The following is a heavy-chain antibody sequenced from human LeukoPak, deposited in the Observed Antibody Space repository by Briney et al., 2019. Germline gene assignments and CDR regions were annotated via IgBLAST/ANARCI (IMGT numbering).Heavy chain of an antibody. J-gene: IGHJ5*02. CDR3: ARDTCSSTSCPNWFDP. D-gene: IGHD2-2*01. CDR2: ISAYNGNT. Sequence: ASVKVSCKASGYTFTSYGISWVRQAPGQELEWMGWISAYNGNTNYAQKLQGRVTMTTDTSTSTAYMELRSLRSDDTAVYYCARDTCSSTSCPNWFDPWGQGTLVTVSS. V-gene: IGHV1-18*01. CDR1: GYTFTSYG.